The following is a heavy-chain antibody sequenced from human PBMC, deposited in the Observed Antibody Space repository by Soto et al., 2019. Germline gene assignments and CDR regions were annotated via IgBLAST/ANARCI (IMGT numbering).Heavy chain of an antibody. D-gene: IGHD4-17*01. V-gene: IGHV1-69*12. CDR1: GGTFSNYA. J-gene: IGHJ5*02. CDR2: IIPIFGTA. CDR3: GVEATVDELYHWFDP. Sequence: QVQLVQSGAEVKKPGSSVKVSCKASGGTFSNYAISWVRQAPGQGLEWMGGIIPIFGTANYAQRYLGRVTITADESMTTVYMELSSLRSADKAVYYCGVEATVDELYHWFDPWGQGTLVTVSS.